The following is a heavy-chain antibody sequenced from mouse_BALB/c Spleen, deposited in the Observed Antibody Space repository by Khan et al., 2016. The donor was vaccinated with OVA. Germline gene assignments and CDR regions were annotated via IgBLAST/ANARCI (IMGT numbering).Heavy chain of an antibody. V-gene: IGHV5-4*02. CDR2: ISDGGSYT. CDR1: GFTFSDYY. Sequence: EVELVESGGGVVKPGGSLKLSCAASGFTFSDYYMYWVRQTPEKRLEWVATISDGGSYTYYPDSVKGRFTISRDDAKNNLYLQMSSLKSEDTAIYYWERGYYGDPFAYWGQGTLVTVSA. J-gene: IGHJ3*01. D-gene: IGHD2-13*01. CDR3: ERGYYGDPFAY.